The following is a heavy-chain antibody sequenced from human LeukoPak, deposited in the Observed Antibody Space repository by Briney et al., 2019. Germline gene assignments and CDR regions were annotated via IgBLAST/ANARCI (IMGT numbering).Heavy chain of an antibody. V-gene: IGHV4-59*01. D-gene: IGHD6-13*01. J-gene: IGHJ4*02. Sequence: PSETLSLTCTVSGGSISSYYWSWIRQPPGKGLEWIGYIYYSGSTNYNPSLKSRVTISVDTSKNQFSLKLSSVTAADTAVYYCARRRSSSWYTVVDYWGQGTLVTVSS. CDR2: IYYSGST. CDR3: ARRRSSSWYTVVDY. CDR1: GGSISSYY.